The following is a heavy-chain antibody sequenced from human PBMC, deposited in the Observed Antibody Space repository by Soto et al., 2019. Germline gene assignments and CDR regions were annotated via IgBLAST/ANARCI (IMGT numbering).Heavy chain of an antibody. V-gene: IGHV3-48*02. CDR1: GFTLISYN. CDR2: ISGSSDTI. CDR3: ARDHGGSTWFVGIYYYFGVDV. J-gene: IGHJ6*02. Sequence: EVQLVESGGGLVQPGGSLRLSCEASGFTLISYNMNWVRQAPGKGLEWVSYISGSSDTIYYADSVKGRFTISRDNAKNSLYLQMDSLRDEDTAVYYCARDHGGSTWFVGIYYYFGVDVWGQGTTVTVSS. D-gene: IGHD6-13*01.